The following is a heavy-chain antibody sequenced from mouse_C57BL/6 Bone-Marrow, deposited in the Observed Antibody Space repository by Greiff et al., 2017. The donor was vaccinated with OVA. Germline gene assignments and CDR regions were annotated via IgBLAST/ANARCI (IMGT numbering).Heavy chain of an antibody. D-gene: IGHD1-1*01. Sequence: EVMLVESGGGLVQPGGSLKLSCAASGFTFSDYGMAWVRQAPRKGPEWVAFISNLAYSIYYAATVTGRFTISRENAKNTLYLEMSSLRSEDTAMYYCARHYYGSSYAMDYWGQGTSVTVSS. CDR1: GFTFSDYG. V-gene: IGHV5-15*04. CDR2: ISNLAYSI. J-gene: IGHJ4*01. CDR3: ARHYYGSSYAMDY.